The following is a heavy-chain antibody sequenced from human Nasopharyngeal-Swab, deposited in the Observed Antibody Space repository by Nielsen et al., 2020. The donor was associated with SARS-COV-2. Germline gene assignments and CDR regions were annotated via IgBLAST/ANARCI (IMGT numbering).Heavy chain of an antibody. D-gene: IGHD1-26*01. Sequence: GESLKISCAASVFTVSSNYMSWVRQAPGKGLEWVSVIYSGGSTYYADSVKGRFTISRDNSKNTLYLQMNSLRAEDTAVYYCARMLPSWDYFDYWGQGTLVTVPS. CDR1: VFTVSSNY. CDR3: ARMLPSWDYFDY. V-gene: IGHV3-53*01. J-gene: IGHJ4*02. CDR2: IYSGGST.